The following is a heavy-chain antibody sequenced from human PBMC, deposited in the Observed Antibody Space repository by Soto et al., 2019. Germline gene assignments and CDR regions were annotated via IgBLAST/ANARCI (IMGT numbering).Heavy chain of an antibody. D-gene: IGHD3-22*01. CDR2: INSGSGTK. CDR1: GFTFSIYT. CDR3: ARDIIVLSRTGMDV. J-gene: IGHJ6*02. Sequence: EENLVESGGGLVQPGGSLRLSCAASGFTFSIYTMNWVRQAPGKGLEWVAYINSGSGTKNYADSVKGRFTISSDDAKKSLFLQMSSLRDEDTAVYYCARDIIVLSRTGMDVWGQGTTVTVSS. V-gene: IGHV3-48*02.